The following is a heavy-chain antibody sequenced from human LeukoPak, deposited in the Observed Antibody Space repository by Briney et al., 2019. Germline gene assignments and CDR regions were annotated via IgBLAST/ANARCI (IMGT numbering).Heavy chain of an antibody. CDR2: IYYSGTT. D-gene: IGHD3-10*01. V-gene: IGHV4-59*12. Sequence: SETLSLTCTVSGGSISSYYWSWIRQPPGKGLEWIGYIYYSGTTNYNPSLKSRVTVSVDTSKNQFSLNLNSVIAADTAMYFCARGGFYGHPFEFGGQGILVTVSA. J-gene: IGHJ4*02. CDR3: ARGGFYGHPFEF. CDR1: GGSISSYY.